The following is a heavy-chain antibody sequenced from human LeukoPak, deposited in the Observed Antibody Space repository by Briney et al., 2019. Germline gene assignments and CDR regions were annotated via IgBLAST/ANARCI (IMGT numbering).Heavy chain of an antibody. Sequence: SETLSLTCAVYGGSFSGYYWSWIRQPPGKGLDWIGYIYYSGSTNYNPSLKSRVTISVDTSKNQFSLKLKSVTAADTAVYYCARRTHDSSGLETFDYWGQGTLVTVSS. CDR2: IYYSGST. V-gene: IGHV4-59*01. D-gene: IGHD3-22*01. CDR3: ARRTHDSSGLETFDY. CDR1: GGSFSGYY. J-gene: IGHJ4*02.